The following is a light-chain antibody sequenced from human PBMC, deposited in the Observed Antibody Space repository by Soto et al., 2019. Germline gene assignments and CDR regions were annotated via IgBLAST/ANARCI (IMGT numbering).Light chain of an antibody. V-gene: IGKV3-20*01. J-gene: IGKJ2*01. CDR1: QSVSRSY. CDR3: QQYGSSLYT. CDR2: GAS. Sequence: EMVLTQSPGTLSLSPGERATLSCRASQSVSRSYLAWYQQKPGQAPRLLIYGASSRATGIPDRFSGSGSGTDFTLTISRLEPEDFAVYYCQQYGSSLYTFGQGTSLEIK.